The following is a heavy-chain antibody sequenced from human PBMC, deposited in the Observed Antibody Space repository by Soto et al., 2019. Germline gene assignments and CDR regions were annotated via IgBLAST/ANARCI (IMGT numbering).Heavy chain of an antibody. CDR2: IHYSGST. CDR1: GASITSYY. J-gene: IGHJ6*03. V-gene: IGHV4-59*12. Sequence: SETLSLTCTVSGASITSYYWSWFRQSSGKGLEWIGYIHYSGSTNYNPSLESRVTMSIDTSESQFSLRLRSVTAADTAVYYCARLDYYYYLDVWGKGTAVTAP. CDR3: ARLDYYYYLDV.